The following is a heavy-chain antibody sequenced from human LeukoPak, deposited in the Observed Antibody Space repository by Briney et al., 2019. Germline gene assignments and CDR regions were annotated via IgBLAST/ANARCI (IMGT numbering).Heavy chain of an antibody. CDR3: ARAVTSGYDWGYYFDY. CDR1: GFTFSSYA. CDR2: ISKDGSDT. J-gene: IGHJ4*02. Sequence: GGSLRLSCAASGFTFSSYAMFWVRQAPGKGLEWVTIISKDGSDTFYADSVRGRFTISRDNSKNTLYLQMNSLRAEDTAVYYCARAVTSGYDWGYYFDYWGQGTLVTVSS. V-gene: IGHV3-30*14. D-gene: IGHD5-12*01.